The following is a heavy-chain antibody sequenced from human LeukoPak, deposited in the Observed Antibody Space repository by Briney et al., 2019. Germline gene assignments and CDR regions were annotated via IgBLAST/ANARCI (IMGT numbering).Heavy chain of an antibody. CDR1: GFTFSSYA. Sequence: GGSLRLSCAASGFTFSSYAMTWVRQAPGKGLEWVSTIRGGGASTYYADSVKGRFTISRDNSKNTLFLQMNSLRAEDTAVYYYAKDQADGYTNYGDYWGQGTLVTVSS. CDR2: IRGGGAST. J-gene: IGHJ4*02. V-gene: IGHV3-23*01. D-gene: IGHD5-24*01. CDR3: AKDQADGYTNYGDY.